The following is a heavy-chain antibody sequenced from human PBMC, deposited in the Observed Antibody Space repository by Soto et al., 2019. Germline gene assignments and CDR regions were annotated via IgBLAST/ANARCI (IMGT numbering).Heavy chain of an antibody. CDR2: IRSRVFGGTA. V-gene: IGHV3-49*04. D-gene: IGHD2-21*02. Sequence: PGGSLRLSCIASGFTFGDYAMSWVRLAPGKGLEWIGFIRSRVFGGTAEYAASMKGRFTISRDDSKSIVYLEVNNLKTEDTAVYYCTRAHCGGGCFPFPSFDYWGQGTLVTVSS. CDR1: GFTFGDYA. J-gene: IGHJ4*02. CDR3: TRAHCGGGCFPFPSFDY.